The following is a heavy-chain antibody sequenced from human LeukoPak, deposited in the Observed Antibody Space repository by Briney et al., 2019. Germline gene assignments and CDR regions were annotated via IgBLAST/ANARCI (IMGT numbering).Heavy chain of an antibody. V-gene: IGHV3-21*04. J-gene: IGHJ3*02. D-gene: IGHD3-3*01. CDR1: GFTFSSYS. CDR3: AKDMTEWLSDHDAFDI. Sequence: GASLRLSCAASGFTFSSYSTNCVRQAPGKGLELVSSISSSSSYIYYADSVKGRFTISRDNAKNSLYLQMHSLRAEDTAVYYCAKDMTEWLSDHDAFDIWGQGTMVTVSS. CDR2: ISSSSSYI.